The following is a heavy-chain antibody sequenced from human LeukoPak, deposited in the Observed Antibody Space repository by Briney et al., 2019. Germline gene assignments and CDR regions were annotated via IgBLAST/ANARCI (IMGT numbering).Heavy chain of an antibody. V-gene: IGHV4-59*08. CDR2: IYYSGST. Sequence: SETLSLTCTVSVGSISHYYWSWIRQPPGKGLEWIGYIYYSGSTNYSPSLKSRVTISVDTSKNQFSLKLSTVTAADTAVYYCARQVNLVWFDPWGQGTLVTVSS. CDR1: VGSISHYY. D-gene: IGHD1-14*01. CDR3: ARQVNLVWFDP. J-gene: IGHJ5*02.